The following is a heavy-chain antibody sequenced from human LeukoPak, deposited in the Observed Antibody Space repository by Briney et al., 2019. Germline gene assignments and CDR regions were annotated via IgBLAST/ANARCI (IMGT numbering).Heavy chain of an antibody. Sequence: SETLSLTCTVSGYSISSGYYWGWIRQPPGKGLEWIGSIYHSGSTYYNPSLKSRVTISVDTSKNQFSLKLSSVTAADTAVYYCARDAGRSSWYLLGKPRTLNWFDPWGQGTLVTVSS. J-gene: IGHJ5*02. CDR2: IYHSGST. CDR1: GYSISSGYY. CDR3: ARDAGRSSWYLLGKPRTLNWFDP. V-gene: IGHV4-38-2*02. D-gene: IGHD6-13*01.